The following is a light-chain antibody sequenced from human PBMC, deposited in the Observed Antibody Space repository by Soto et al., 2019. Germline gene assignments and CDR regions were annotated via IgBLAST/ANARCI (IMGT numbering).Light chain of an antibody. CDR2: DAS. CDR3: QQYNSYPWT. V-gene: IGKV1-5*01. Sequence: DIQITQSPSTLSAFVGDRVTITCRASQSFTRWLDWYQQKPGKAPKLLIYDASSLESGVPSRFSGSGSGTVFTLTISSLQPDDFATYYCQQYNSYPWTFGPGTKVEIK. CDR1: QSFTRW. J-gene: IGKJ1*01.